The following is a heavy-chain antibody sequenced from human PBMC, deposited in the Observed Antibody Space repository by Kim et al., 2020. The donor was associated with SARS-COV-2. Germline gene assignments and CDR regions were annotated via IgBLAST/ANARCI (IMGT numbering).Heavy chain of an antibody. J-gene: IGHJ6*02. D-gene: IGHD6-19*01. CDR1: GFTFSSYA. CDR3: AKTESRVSRYSSGWYEYYYYGMDV. CDR2: ISGSGGST. Sequence: GGSLRLSCAASGFTFSSYAMSWVRQAPGKGLEWVSAISGSGGSTYYADSVKGRFTISRDNSKNTLYLQMNSLRAEDTAVYYCAKTESRVSRYSSGWYEYYYYGMDVWAKGPRSLSP. V-gene: IGHV3-23*01.